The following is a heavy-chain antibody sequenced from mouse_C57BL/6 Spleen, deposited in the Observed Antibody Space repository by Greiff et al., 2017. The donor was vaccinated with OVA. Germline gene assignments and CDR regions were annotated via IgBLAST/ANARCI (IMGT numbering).Heavy chain of an antibody. CDR1: GFNIKDDY. V-gene: IGHV14-4*01. J-gene: IGHJ3*01. D-gene: IGHD3-2*02. CDR3: TTGRLGCAY. CDR2: IDPENGDT. Sequence: VQLQQSGAELVRPGASVKLSCTASGFNIKDDYMHWVKQRPEQGLEWIGWIDPENGDTEYASKFQGKATITADTSSNTAYLQLSRLTSEATAVYYCTTGRLGCAYWGQGTLVTVSA.